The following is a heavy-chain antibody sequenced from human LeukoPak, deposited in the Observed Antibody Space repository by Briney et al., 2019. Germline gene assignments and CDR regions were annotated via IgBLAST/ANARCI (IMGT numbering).Heavy chain of an antibody. Sequence: GASVKVSCKASGYTFTGQYMHWVRQAPGQGLEWMGWINPNSGGTNYAQKFQGRVTMTRDTSISTAYMELSRLRFDDTAVYYCARERGSYSPVDYWGQGTLVTVSS. J-gene: IGHJ4*02. CDR1: GYTFTGQY. CDR3: ARERGSYSPVDY. V-gene: IGHV1-2*02. D-gene: IGHD1-26*01. CDR2: INPNSGGT.